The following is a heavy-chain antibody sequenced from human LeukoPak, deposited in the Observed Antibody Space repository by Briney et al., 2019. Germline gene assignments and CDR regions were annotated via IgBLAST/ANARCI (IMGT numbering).Heavy chain of an antibody. CDR2: IRPDAGEK. CDR3: ARSGPIDY. Sequence: TGGSLRLSCAASGFTFGTYWMTWVRQAPGKGLEWVANIRPDAGEKNYADSVKGRFAISRDNTRNSLYLQVNSLRFEDTASYYCARSGPIDYWGQGTLVTVSS. V-gene: IGHV3-7*01. CDR1: GFTFGTYW. D-gene: IGHD3-10*01. J-gene: IGHJ4*02.